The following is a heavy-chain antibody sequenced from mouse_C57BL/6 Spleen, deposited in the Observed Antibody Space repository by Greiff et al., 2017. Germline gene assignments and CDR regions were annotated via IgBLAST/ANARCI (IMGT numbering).Heavy chain of an antibody. CDR1: GYIFTDYE. CDR2: VDPETGNT. V-gene: IGHV1-15*01. Sequence: VQLQQSGAELVRPGASVTLSCKASGYIFTDYEMHWVKQTPVHGLEWIGAVDPETGNTAYNQKVKDKAILTADKSSSTAYMEFRSLTSEDSAVYYCTNLTGDWYFDVWGTGTTVTVSS. J-gene: IGHJ1*03. CDR3: TNLTGDWYFDV. D-gene: IGHD4-1*01.